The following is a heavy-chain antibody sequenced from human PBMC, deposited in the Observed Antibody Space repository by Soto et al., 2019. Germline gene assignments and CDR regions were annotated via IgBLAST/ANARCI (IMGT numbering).Heavy chain of an antibody. V-gene: IGHV1-69*06. D-gene: IGHD2-2*01. Sequence: SVKVSCKASGGTFSSYAISWVRQAPGQGLEWMGGIIPIFGTADYAQKFQGRVTITADKSTSTAYMELSSLRSEDTAVYYCAGGLVPAAPYYYYGMDVWGQGPTITLSS. J-gene: IGHJ6*02. CDR2: IIPIFGTA. CDR3: AGGLVPAAPYYYYGMDV. CDR1: GGTFSSYA.